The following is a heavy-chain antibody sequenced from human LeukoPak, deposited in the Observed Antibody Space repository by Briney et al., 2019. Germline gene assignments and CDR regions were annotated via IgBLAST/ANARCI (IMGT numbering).Heavy chain of an antibody. J-gene: IGHJ4*02. CDR3: ARDGGSSGWYFCVY. D-gene: IGHD6-19*01. Sequence: GASVKVSCKASGGTFSSYAISWVRQAPGQGLEWMRGIIPIFGTANYAQKFQGRVTITADESTSTAYMELSSLRSEDTAVYYCARDGGSSGWYFCVYWGQGTLVTVSS. V-gene: IGHV1-69*13. CDR1: GGTFSSYA. CDR2: IIPIFGTA.